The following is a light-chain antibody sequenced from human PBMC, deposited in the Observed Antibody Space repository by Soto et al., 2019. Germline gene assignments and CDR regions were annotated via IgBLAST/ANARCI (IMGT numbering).Light chain of an antibody. CDR3: LQHNSYPYT. CDR2: AAS. CDR1: QGITND. J-gene: IGKJ2*01. Sequence: DIQMTQSPSSLSASVGDRVTITCRASQGITNDLGWYQQKPGKAPKRLIYAASSLQSGVPSRFSCSGSGTEVTLTISSLQPDDFATYYGLQHNSYPYTFDQGTKLEIK. V-gene: IGKV1-17*01.